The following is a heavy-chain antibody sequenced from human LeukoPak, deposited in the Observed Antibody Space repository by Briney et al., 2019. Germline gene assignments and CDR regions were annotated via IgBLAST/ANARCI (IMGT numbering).Heavy chain of an antibody. CDR1: GYTLTELS. V-gene: IGHV1-24*01. CDR2: FDPEDGET. J-gene: IGHJ3*02. CDR3: ATDQDLFQDAFDI. Sequence: ASVKVSCKVSGYTLTELSMHWVRRAPGKGLEWMGGFDPEDGETIYAQKFQGRVTMTEDTSTDTAYMELSSLRSEDTAVYYCATDQDLFQDAFDIWGQGTMVTVSS. D-gene: IGHD3-3*01.